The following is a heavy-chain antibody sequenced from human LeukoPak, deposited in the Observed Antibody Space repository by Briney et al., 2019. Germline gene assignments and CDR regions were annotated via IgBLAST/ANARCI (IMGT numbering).Heavy chain of an antibody. CDR3: ARSTSSWYLDHDALGN. Sequence: SETLSLTCTVSGGSISSYYWIWIRQPAGKGLEWIGRVYTTGSTDYNPSLKSRATISVDTSKNHFSLKVASVTAADTAVYYCARSTSSWYLDHDALGNWGQGTQVTVSS. CDR1: GGSISSYY. V-gene: IGHV4-4*07. D-gene: IGHD6-13*01. J-gene: IGHJ4*02. CDR2: VYTTGST.